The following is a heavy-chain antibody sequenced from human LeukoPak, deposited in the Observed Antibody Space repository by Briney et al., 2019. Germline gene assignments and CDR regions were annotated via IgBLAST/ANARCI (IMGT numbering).Heavy chain of an antibody. CDR1: GFTFNSYT. CDR2: ITTGSSYI. Sequence: GGSLRLSCAASGFTFNSYTMNWVRQAPGKGLEWVSSITTGSSYIYYVDPVKGRFTISRDNAKNSLYLQMNGLRVEDTAVYYCARGEGYYASGSYYNDYWGQGTLVTVSS. J-gene: IGHJ4*02. D-gene: IGHD3-10*01. V-gene: IGHV3-21*01. CDR3: ARGEGYYASGSYYNDY.